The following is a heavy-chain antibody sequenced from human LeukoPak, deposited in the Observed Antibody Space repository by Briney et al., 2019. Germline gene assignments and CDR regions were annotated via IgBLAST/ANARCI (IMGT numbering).Heavy chain of an antibody. V-gene: IGHV3-23*01. Sequence: GGSLRLSCAASGFTFSSYAMSWVRQAPGKGLEWVSAISGSGGSTYYADSVKGRFTISRDNSKNTLYLQMDSLRVEDTAVYYCARVSEVAAAPGAFDIWGQGKMVTIS. D-gene: IGHD6-19*01. CDR2: ISGSGGST. J-gene: IGHJ3*02. CDR3: ARVSEVAAAPGAFDI. CDR1: GFTFSSYA.